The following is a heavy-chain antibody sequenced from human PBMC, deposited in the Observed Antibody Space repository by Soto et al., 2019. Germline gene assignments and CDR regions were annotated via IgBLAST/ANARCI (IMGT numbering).Heavy chain of an antibody. Sequence: GGSLRLSCAASGFTFSSYAMSWVRQAPGKGLEWVSAISGSGGSTYYADSVKGRFTISRDNSKNTLYLQMNSLRAEDTAVYYCAKDGPYYDILTGYFGWFDPWGQGTLVTVSS. J-gene: IGHJ5*02. D-gene: IGHD3-9*01. CDR2: ISGSGGST. CDR3: AKDGPYYDILTGYFGWFDP. V-gene: IGHV3-23*01. CDR1: GFTFSSYA.